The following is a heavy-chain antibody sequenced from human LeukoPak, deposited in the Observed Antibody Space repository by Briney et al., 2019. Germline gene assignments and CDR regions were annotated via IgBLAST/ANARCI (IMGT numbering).Heavy chain of an antibody. CDR3: ARATNDASSGHYTGGYYYMDV. CDR1: GGSISSYN. J-gene: IGHJ6*03. D-gene: IGHD3-3*01. Sequence: SETLSLTCSVSGGSISSYNWSWIRQFPGKGLERIGYMSYSWSTNYSPSLKSRVTILLEASKNQISLELRSLTGADTAVYYWARATNDASSGHYTGGYYYMDVWGKGTTVTVSS. V-gene: IGHV4-59*01. CDR2: MSYSWST.